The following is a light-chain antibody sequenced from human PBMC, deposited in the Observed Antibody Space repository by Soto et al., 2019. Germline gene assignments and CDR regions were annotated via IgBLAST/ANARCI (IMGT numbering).Light chain of an antibody. Sequence: QSALTQPPSASGTPGQRVTISCSGSSSNIGSNYVYWYQQLPGTAPKLLIYRNNHRPSGVPDRFSGSKSGTSASLAISGLRSEDEADYYCAAWDDSLSGQVFGGGTKLTVL. CDR3: AAWDDSLSGQV. CDR2: RNN. J-gene: IGLJ2*01. CDR1: SSNIGSNY. V-gene: IGLV1-47*01.